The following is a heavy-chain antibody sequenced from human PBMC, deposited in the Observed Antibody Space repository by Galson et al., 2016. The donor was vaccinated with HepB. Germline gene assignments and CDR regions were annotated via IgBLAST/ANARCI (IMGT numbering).Heavy chain of an antibody. CDR1: GFSINTYS. CDR3: ARDHGSSWLGGSSPFDS. Sequence: SLRLSCAASGFSINTYSMNWVRQAPGKGLEWVSLISASTDYIYYADSVQGRFSISRDNAKQSVYLQMNSLRVEDTAIYYCARDHGSSWLGGSSPFDSWGQGTLVTVSS. V-gene: IGHV3-21*01. J-gene: IGHJ4*02. CDR2: ISASTDYI. D-gene: IGHD6-13*01.